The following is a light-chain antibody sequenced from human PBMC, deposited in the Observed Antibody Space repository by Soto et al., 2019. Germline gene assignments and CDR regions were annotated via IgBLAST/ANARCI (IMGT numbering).Light chain of an antibody. V-gene: IGKV4-1*01. CDR3: QRYYGTPLT. J-gene: IGKJ4*01. Sequence: DFVMTQSPDSLAVSLGERATINCKSSHSVLFGSNNYLAWYQQKSGQPPKLLINWASTRESGVPDRFSGSGSGTDFTLTISSRQAEDVAVYYCQRYYGTPLTFGGGTKVEIK. CDR1: HSVLFGSNNY. CDR2: WAS.